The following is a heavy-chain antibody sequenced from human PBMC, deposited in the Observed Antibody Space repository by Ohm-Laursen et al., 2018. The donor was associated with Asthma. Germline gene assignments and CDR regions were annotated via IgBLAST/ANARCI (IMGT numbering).Heavy chain of an antibody. CDR3: ARVLGDPNWFDP. Sequence: LSLTCAVSGGSISSGGYAWSWIRQPPGKGLEWIGYIYHSGSTYYNPSLKSRVTISIDRSKNQFSLKLSSVTAADTAVYSCARVLGDPNWFDPWGQGTLVSVSS. CDR2: IYHSGST. D-gene: IGHD2-21*01. CDR1: GGSISSGGYA. J-gene: IGHJ5*02. V-gene: IGHV4-30-2*01.